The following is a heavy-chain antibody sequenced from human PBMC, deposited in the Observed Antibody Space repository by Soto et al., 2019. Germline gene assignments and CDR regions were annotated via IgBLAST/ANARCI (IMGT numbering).Heavy chain of an antibody. V-gene: IGHV5-51*01. CDR1: GYTFSKFG. D-gene: IGHD6-13*01. CDR3: ARSPRSSPYFDY. J-gene: IGHJ4*02. CDR2: IYPGDHET. Sequence: EESLTICCQCSGYTFSKFGIVWVGQLPGKGLEWMGIIYPGDHETRYSPSFHGKVTISADKSINTAYLQWNSLEASDTAFHFCARSPRSSPYFDYWGQGALVTVSS.